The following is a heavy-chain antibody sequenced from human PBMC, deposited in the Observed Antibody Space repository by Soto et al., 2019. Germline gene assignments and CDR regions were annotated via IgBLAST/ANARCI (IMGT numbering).Heavy chain of an antibody. CDR3: VRDFVSYYYDSSGYSQGYYYGMDV. V-gene: IGHV3-33*01. Sequence: QVQLVESGGGVVQPGRSLRLSCAASGFTFSSYGIHWVRQAPGKGLEWVAVIWYDGSNKYYADSVKGRFTISRDNSKNTLYLQMSSLRAEDTAIYYCVRDFVSYYYDSSGYSQGYYYGMDVWGQGTTVTVSS. CDR2: IWYDGSNK. D-gene: IGHD3-22*01. J-gene: IGHJ6*02. CDR1: GFTFSSYG.